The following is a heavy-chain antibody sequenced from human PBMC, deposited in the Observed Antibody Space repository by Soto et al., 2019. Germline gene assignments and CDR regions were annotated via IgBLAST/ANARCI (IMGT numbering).Heavy chain of an antibody. Sequence: VQLLQSGAEVKKPGASVKVSCKTSRFTFTSYDINWVRQAPGQGLEWLGWVNPNSGNTDYAQKFQGRVTMTRNTSITTAYMELSSLRSEDTAVYYCARVPFVNFGDSVPFDYWGQGTLVTVSS. J-gene: IGHJ4*02. V-gene: IGHV1-8*01. CDR1: RFTFTSYD. CDR3: ARVPFVNFGDSVPFDY. CDR2: VNPNSGNT. D-gene: IGHD4-17*01.